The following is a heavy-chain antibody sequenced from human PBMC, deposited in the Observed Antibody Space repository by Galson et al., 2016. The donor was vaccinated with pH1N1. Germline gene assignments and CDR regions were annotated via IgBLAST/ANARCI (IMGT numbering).Heavy chain of an antibody. CDR1: GGSFTNYC. Sequence: SETLSLTCAAYGGSFTNYCWTWIRQPPGKGLEWIGEIHHRGSTNDNPSLKSRVTLSMDTSKRQVSLKLRSVTAADTAVYYCAAQTVGATTVFDLWGPGTKVIVSS. J-gene: IGHJ2*01. V-gene: IGHV4-34*01. CDR2: IHHRGST. CDR3: AAQTVGATTVFDL. D-gene: IGHD1-26*01.